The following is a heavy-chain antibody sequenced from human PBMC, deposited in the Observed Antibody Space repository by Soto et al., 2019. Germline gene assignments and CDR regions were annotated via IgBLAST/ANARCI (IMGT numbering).Heavy chain of an antibody. V-gene: IGHV3-30-3*01. D-gene: IGHD3-9*01. CDR2: MSHDGSST. CDR1: GFLFNTYA. CDR3: ARPGAGYDVLTGHYFYYSHAMDV. J-gene: IGHJ6*02. Sequence: QVQLVDSGGGVVQPGRSLRLSCTTSGFLFNTYAMHWVRQAPGKGLEWVAVMSHDGSSTYYADSVKGRFTMSRDNSKNHLYLQMNSLRTEDTAVYYCARPGAGYDVLTGHYFYYSHAMDVWGQGTTVTVSS.